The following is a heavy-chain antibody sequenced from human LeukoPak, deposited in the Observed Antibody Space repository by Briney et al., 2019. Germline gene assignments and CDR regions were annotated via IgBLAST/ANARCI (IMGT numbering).Heavy chain of an antibody. J-gene: IGHJ6*03. CDR1: GYTFTSYT. V-gene: IGHV1-69*06. D-gene: IGHD3-9*01. CDR3: ARATYYDILTAYDFSYYMDV. CDR2: IIPIFGTA. Sequence: GASVKVSCKASGYTFTSYTISWVRQAPGQGLEWMGGIIPIFGTANYAQKFQGRVTITADKSTSTAYMELSSLRSDDTAVYYCARATYYDILTAYDFSYYMDVWGKGTMVTISS.